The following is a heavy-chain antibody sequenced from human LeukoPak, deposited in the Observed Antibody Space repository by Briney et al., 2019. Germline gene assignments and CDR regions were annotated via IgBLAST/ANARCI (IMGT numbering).Heavy chain of an antibody. CDR2: ISGSGGST. Sequence: GGSLRLSXAASGFTFSSYAMSWVRQAPGKGLERVSAISGSGGSTYYADSVKGRFTISRDNSKNTLYLQMNSLRAEDTAVYYCAKDDYCGGDCIPPEYFQHWGQGTLVTVSS. CDR3: AKDDYCGGDCIPPEYFQH. CDR1: GFTFSSYA. V-gene: IGHV3-23*01. J-gene: IGHJ1*01. D-gene: IGHD2-21*02.